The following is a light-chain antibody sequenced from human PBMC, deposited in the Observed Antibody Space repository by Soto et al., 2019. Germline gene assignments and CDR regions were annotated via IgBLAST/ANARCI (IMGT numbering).Light chain of an antibody. V-gene: IGKV3-20*01. CDR1: QSVGSS. Sequence: EIVMTQSPATLSLSPGERATLSGRASQSVGSSLAWYQQKPGQAPRLLIYGISTRATGLPDRFSGSGSGTDFTLTISRLEPEDFAVYYCQQCDSSPKTFGQGTKVDIK. J-gene: IGKJ1*01. CDR2: GIS. CDR3: QQCDSSPKT.